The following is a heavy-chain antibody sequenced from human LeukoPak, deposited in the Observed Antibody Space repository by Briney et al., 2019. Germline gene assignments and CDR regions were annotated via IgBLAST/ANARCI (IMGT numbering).Heavy chain of an antibody. Sequence: ASETLSLTCTVSGGSISSSSYYWGWIRQPPGKGLEWIGSIYYSGSTYYNPSLKSRVTISVDTSKNQFSLKLSSVTAADTAVYYCARTHGGNTHDFDYWGQGTLVTVSS. V-gene: IGHV4-39*07. CDR1: GGSISSSSYY. CDR2: IYYSGST. D-gene: IGHD4-23*01. J-gene: IGHJ4*02. CDR3: ARTHGGNTHDFDY.